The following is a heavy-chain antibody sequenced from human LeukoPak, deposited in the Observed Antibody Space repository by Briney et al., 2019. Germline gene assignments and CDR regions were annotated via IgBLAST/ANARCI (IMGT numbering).Heavy chain of an antibody. J-gene: IGHJ5*02. D-gene: IGHD3-9*01. V-gene: IGHV1-18*01. CDR3: ARVNSGGILTGYYLGWFDP. CDR1: GYTFTSYG. CDR2: ISAYNGNT. Sequence: GASVTVSCKASGYTFTSYGISWVRQAPGQGLEWMGWISAYNGNTNYAQKLQGRVTMTTDTSTSTAYMELRSLRSDDTAVYYCARVNSGGILTGYYLGWFDPWGQGTLVTVSS.